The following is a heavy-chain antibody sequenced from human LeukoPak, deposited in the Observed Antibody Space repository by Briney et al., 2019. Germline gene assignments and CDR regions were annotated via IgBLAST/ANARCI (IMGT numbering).Heavy chain of an antibody. Sequence: GGSLRLSCAASGFTFSSYAMSWVRQAPGKGLEWVSAISGSGGSTYYADSVKGRFTISRDNSKNTLYLQMNSLRAEDTAVYYCAKDHTYCGGDCYVNDAFDIWGQGTMVTVSP. CDR3: AKDHTYCGGDCYVNDAFDI. V-gene: IGHV3-23*01. J-gene: IGHJ3*02. CDR1: GFTFSSYA. D-gene: IGHD2-21*01. CDR2: ISGSGGST.